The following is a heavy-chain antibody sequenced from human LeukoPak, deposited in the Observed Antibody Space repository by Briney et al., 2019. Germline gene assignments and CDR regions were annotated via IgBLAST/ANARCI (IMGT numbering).Heavy chain of an antibody. Sequence: PGGSLRLSCAASVFTFSSYWMSWVRHAPGKGLEWVANIKQDGSEKYYVHSVKGRFTISRDKAKNSLYLQMNSLRAEDTAVYYCANLVGGGGNSVRGLAFDIWGQGTKVSVSS. V-gene: IGHV3-7*01. CDR1: VFTFSSYW. J-gene: IGHJ3*02. CDR2: IKQDGSEK. D-gene: IGHD4-23*01. CDR3: ANLVGGGGNSVRGLAFDI.